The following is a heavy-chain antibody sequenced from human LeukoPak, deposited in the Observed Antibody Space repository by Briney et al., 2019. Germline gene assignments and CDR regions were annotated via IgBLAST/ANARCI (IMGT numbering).Heavy chain of an antibody. CDR1: GFTFSSYA. D-gene: IGHD4-17*01. V-gene: IGHV3-64*01. CDR2: ISSNGGYT. Sequence: GGSLRLSCAASGFTFSSYAMHWVRQAPGKGLEYVSAISSNGGYTYHVNSVKGRFTISRDNSKNTLYLRMGSLRAEDMAVYYCARGGMTTVTLSAFDIWGQGTLVTVSS. CDR3: ARGGMTTVTLSAFDI. J-gene: IGHJ3*02.